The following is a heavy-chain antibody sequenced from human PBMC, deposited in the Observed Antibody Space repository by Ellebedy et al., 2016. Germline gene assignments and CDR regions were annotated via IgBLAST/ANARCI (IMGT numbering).Heavy chain of an antibody. D-gene: IGHD3-10*01. J-gene: IGHJ4*02. CDR2: ISWNSAAI. Sequence: GGSLRLXCATSGFTFDDYALRWVRQVPGKGLEWVSGISWNSAAIGYGEAVKGRFTISRDSAKNYLYLQMNSLRVEDTALYFCAKGTMDYLHHWGQGTLVTVSS. V-gene: IGHV3-9*01. CDR3: AKGTMDYLHH. CDR1: GFTFDDYA.